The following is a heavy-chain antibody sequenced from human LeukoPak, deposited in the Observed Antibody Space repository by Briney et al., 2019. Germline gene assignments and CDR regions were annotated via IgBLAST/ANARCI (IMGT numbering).Heavy chain of an antibody. CDR1: GGSISSGGYY. D-gene: IGHD4-17*01. CDR3: AREGGDYGDYWNWFDP. Sequence: PSQTLSLTCTVSGGSISSGGYYWSWIRQHPGKGLEWIGYIYYSGSTYYNPSLKSRVTISVDTSKNQFSLKLSSVTAADTAVYYCAREGGDYGDYWNWFDPWSQGTLVTVSS. J-gene: IGHJ5*02. CDR2: IYYSGST. V-gene: IGHV4-31*03.